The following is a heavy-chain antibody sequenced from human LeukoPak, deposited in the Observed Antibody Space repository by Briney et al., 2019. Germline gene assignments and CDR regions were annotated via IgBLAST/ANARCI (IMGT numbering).Heavy chain of an antibody. CDR1: GFTFDSYG. V-gene: IGHV3-30*18. Sequence: GRSLRLSCAASGFTFDSYGIHWVRQAPGKGLEWVAVISYDGSNKYYADSVKGRFTVSRDNSKNTLYLQMNSLRPEDTAVYYCAKDSLATGYYYYYGVDVWGQGTTVTVSS. CDR3: AKDSLATGYYYYYGVDV. D-gene: IGHD1-26*01. J-gene: IGHJ6*02. CDR2: ISYDGSNK.